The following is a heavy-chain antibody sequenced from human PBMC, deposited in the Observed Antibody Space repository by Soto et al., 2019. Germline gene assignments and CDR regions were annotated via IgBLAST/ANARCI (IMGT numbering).Heavy chain of an antibody. CDR2: IYYSGST. D-gene: IGHD5-12*01. CDR3: ARHSGYDYQDY. J-gene: IGHJ4*02. Sequence: SETLSLTCTVSGGSISSYYWSWIRQPPGKGLEWIGYIYYSGSTNYNPSLKSRVTISVDTSKNQFSLKLSSVTAADTAVYYCARHSGYDYQDYWGQGTLVTVSS. CDR1: GGSISSYY. V-gene: IGHV4-59*08.